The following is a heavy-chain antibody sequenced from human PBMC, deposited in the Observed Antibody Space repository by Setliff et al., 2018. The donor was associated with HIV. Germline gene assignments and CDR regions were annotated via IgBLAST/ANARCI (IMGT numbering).Heavy chain of an antibody. V-gene: IGHV4-38-2*01. J-gene: IGHJ4*02. Sequence: SETLSLTCAVSGYSISSGFYWGWIRQPPGKGLEWIGGIYHSGSTYYNPSLRSRVTISVDTSKNQFSLKVNSVTAADTAVYFCARGFRIEGAFDYWGQGTRVTVSS. D-gene: IGHD1-26*01. CDR1: GYSISSGFY. CDR3: ARGFRIEGAFDY. CDR2: IYHSGST.